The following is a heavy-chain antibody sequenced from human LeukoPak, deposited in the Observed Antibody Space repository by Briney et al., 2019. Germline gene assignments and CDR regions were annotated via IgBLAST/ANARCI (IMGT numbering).Heavy chain of an antibody. CDR1: GLTFSTSG. D-gene: IGHD1-14*01. Sequence: GXSLRLSCTASGLTFSTSGFNWVRQAPGKGLEWVASIGPTGFDRYHADSIKGGFTISRDNANNFLYLQMDSLRAEDTAVYYCATETNGRHYDYWGQGTLLTVSS. J-gene: IGHJ4*02. CDR3: ATETNGRHYDY. CDR2: IGPTGFDR. V-gene: IGHV3-21*06.